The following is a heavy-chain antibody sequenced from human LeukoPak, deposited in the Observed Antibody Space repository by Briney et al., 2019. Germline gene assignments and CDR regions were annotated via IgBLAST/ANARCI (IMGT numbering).Heavy chain of an antibody. J-gene: IGHJ4*02. D-gene: IGHD2-2*02. V-gene: IGHV7-4-1*02. Sequence: ASVKVSCKASGYTFTSYAMNWVRQAPGQGLEWMGWINTNTGNPTYAQGFTGRFVFSLDTSVSTAYLQTSSLKAEDTAVYYCARAFDPVVPAAITSDYWGQGTLVTVSS. CDR2: INTNTGNP. CDR1: GYTFTSYA. CDR3: ARAFDPVVPAAITSDY.